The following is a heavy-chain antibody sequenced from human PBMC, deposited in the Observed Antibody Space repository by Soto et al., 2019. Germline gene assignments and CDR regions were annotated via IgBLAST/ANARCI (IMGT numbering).Heavy chain of an antibody. D-gene: IGHD3-9*01. CDR1: GGSVSSSSYY. CDR3: GRLEGLATISYYFDY. V-gene: IGHV4-39*01. J-gene: IGHJ4*02. CDR2: VYYSGST. Sequence: QLQLQESGPGLVKPSETLSLTCTVSGGSVSSSSYYWGWVRQPPGKGLEWIGSVYYSGSTYYNPSLASGVTISVDKSKNQFSLKLMSLSAADTAVYYCGRLEGLATISYYFDYWGQGAMVTVSS.